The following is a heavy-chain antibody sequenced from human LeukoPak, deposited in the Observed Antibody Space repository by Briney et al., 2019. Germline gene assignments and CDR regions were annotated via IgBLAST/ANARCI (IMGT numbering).Heavy chain of an antibody. CDR3: TTESSIYRHWFDP. J-gene: IGHJ5*02. CDR2: IKSKTDDGTT. V-gene: IGHV3-15*01. Sequence: GDSLRLSCAASGFTFSNAWMSWVRQAPGKGLEWVGRIKSKTDDGTTDYAAPVKGRFTISRDDSKNTLYLQMNSLKTEDTAVYYCTTESSIYRHWFDPWGQGTLVTVSS. CDR1: GFTFSNAW. D-gene: IGHD2-21*01.